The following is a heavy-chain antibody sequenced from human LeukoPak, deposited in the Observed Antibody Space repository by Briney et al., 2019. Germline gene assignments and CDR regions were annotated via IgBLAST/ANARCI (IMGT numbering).Heavy chain of an antibody. Sequence: PSETLSLTCTVSGGSISSYYWSWIRQPPGKGLEWNGYIYYSGSTNYNPSLKSRVTISVDTSKNQFSLKLSSVTAADTAVYYCARAWSGYHPHEFDPWGQGTLVTVSS. V-gene: IGHV4-59*01. CDR3: ARAWSGYHPHEFDP. CDR2: IYYSGST. CDR1: GGSISSYY. J-gene: IGHJ5*02. D-gene: IGHD3-3*01.